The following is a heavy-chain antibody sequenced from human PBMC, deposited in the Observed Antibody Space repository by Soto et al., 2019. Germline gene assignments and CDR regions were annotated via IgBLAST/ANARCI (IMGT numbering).Heavy chain of an antibody. CDR1: GFIFGDSC. CDR2: ISSTSSYT. Sequence: PGGSLRLSCAASGFIFGDSCMSWIRQAPGKGLEWVAYISSTSSYTYYADSVKGRFTISRDNSKNTLYLQMDSLRAEDTAVYYCAKDEGSLTTVTRYYFDYWGQGTLVTAPQ. V-gene: IGHV3-11*05. CDR3: AKDEGSLTTVTRYYFDY. D-gene: IGHD4-17*01. J-gene: IGHJ4*02.